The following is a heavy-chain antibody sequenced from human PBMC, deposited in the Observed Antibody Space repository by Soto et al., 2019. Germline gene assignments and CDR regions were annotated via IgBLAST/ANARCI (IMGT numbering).Heavy chain of an antibody. CDR2: ILVGGST. J-gene: IGHJ3*02. D-gene: IGHD1-1*01. CDR1: GFICSSYD. V-gene: IGHV3-23*01. Sequence: PGGSVRLSCAVSGFICSSYDMSWVRQAPGKGLEWVSTILVGGSTHYEDSVKGRFTISRDTSKNTVYLQMNSLTAGDTAFYYCAKATATSGGAFEIYGQGTMVTV. CDR3: AKATATSGGAFEI.